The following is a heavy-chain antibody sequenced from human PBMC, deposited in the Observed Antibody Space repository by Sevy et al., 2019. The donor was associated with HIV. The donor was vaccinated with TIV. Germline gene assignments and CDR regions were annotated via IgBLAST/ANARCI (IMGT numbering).Heavy chain of an antibody. CDR1: GYTLTRLA. V-gene: IGHV1-24*01. D-gene: IGHD3-22*01. CDR3: ATTKDYYENSGDPFDY. J-gene: IGHJ4*02. Sequence: ASVKVSCKVSGYTLTRLAMHWVRQTPGKGLEWMGSFDPEDNERIYAQKWQGRFNMTEDTSTDTAYMELSNLRSEDTAVYYCATTKDYYENSGDPFDYWGQGTLVTVSS. CDR2: FDPEDNER.